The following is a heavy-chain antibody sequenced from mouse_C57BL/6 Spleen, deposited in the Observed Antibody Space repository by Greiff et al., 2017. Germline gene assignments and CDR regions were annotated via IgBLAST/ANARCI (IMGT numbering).Heavy chain of an antibody. V-gene: IGHV1-50*01. CDR3: ASLYYGNLDY. J-gene: IGHJ2*01. CDR2: IAPSDSYT. CDR1: GYTFTSYW. D-gene: IGHD2-1*01. Sequence: QVQLQQPGAELVKPGASVKLSCKASGYTFTSYWMQWVKQRPGQGLEWIGEIAPSDSYTNYNPKFKGKATLTVDTSSSTAYKQLSSLTSEDSAVYYCASLYYGNLDYWGQGTTLTVSS.